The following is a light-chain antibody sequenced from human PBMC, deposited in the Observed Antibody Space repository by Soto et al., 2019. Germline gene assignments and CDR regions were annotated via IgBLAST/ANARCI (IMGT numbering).Light chain of an antibody. CDR3: QSYDATNQV. Sequence: NFMLTQPHSVSESPGKTVTISCTRSSASIASNYVQWYQHRPGSSPTTVIYEDNQRPSGVPDRFSGSIDSSSNSASLTISGLETEDEADYYCQSYDATNQVFGGGTKLTVL. CDR2: EDN. V-gene: IGLV6-57*01. J-gene: IGLJ3*02. CDR1: SASIASNY.